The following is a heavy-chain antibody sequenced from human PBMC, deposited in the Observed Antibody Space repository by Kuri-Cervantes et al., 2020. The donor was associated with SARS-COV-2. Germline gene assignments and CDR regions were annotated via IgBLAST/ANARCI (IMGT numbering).Heavy chain of an antibody. V-gene: IGHV3-66*02. J-gene: IGHJ1*01. CDR2: IYAGGGT. CDR3: ARSCTYARCSEYFQH. CDR1: GFIVSSSY. Sequence: GESLKISCAASGFIVSSSYMSWVRQALGKGLEWVSIIYAGGGTYYADSVKGQFTISRDISKNTVFLQMNRLRPEDTAVYYCARSCTYARCSEYFQHWGQGTLVTVSS. D-gene: IGHD2-8*01.